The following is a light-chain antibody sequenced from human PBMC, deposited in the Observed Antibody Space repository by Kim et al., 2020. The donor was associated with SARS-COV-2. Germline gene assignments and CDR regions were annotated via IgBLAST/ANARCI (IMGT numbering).Light chain of an antibody. J-gene: IGKJ2*01. CDR3: QQYNVH. Sequence: STLSASGGDRVTITCRASQSITTWLAWYQQKPGKAPKLLIYDASTLHSGVPSRFSGSGYGTEFTRTISSLQPDDSATYYCQQYNVHFGQGTKLEI. V-gene: IGKV1-5*01. CDR1: QSITTW. CDR2: DAS.